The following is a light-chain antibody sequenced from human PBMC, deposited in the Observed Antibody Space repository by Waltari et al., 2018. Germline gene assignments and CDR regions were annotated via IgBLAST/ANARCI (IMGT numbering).Light chain of an antibody. CDR2: GAS. CDR3: QHYGGSFT. CDR1: QSVTSNS. J-gene: IGKJ3*01. V-gene: IGKV3-20*01. Sequence: EIVLTQSPGTLSLSPGESATLSCRASQSVTSNSLVWYQQKPGQAPRVLICGASSRATGIPDRFSGSGSGTDFTLTISGLEPEDFVVYYCQHYGGSFTFGPGTKVDIK.